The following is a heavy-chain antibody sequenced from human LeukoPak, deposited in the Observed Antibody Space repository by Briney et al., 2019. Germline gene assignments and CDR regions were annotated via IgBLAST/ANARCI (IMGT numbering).Heavy chain of an antibody. D-gene: IGHD2-21*01. CDR1: GFTFSRSW. J-gene: IGHJ4*02. CDR3: ANSLDY. V-gene: IGHV3-7*01. CDR2: IKEDGSQT. Sequence: PGGSLRLSCVASGFTFSRSWLDWVRQAPGKGLEWVANIKEDGSQTYYVDSAKGRFTISRDNAKNSLYLQMDGLRVEDTAIYYCANSLDYWGRGTLVTVSS.